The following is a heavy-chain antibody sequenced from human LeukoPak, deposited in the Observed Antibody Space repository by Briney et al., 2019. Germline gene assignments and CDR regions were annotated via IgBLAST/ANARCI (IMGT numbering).Heavy chain of an antibody. CDR2: IIPIFGTA. D-gene: IGHD5-12*01. V-gene: IGHV1-69*13. CDR3: ARGGPGNGYDYFDY. J-gene: IGHJ4*02. Sequence: SVKVSCKASGGTFSSYAISWVRKAPGQGLEWMGGIIPIFGTANYAQKFQGRVTITADESTSTAYMELSSLRSEDTAVYYCARGGPGNGYDYFDYWGQGTLVTVSS. CDR1: GGTFSSYA.